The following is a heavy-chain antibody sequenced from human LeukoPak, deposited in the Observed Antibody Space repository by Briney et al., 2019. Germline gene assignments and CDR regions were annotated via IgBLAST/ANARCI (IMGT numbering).Heavy chain of an antibody. V-gene: IGHV3-23*01. Sequence: GGSLRLSCEASGFSFPYGMSWVRQAPGKGLEWVSGITNSGENTYYADSVKGRFSISRDNSKNTVYLQMNSLRAEDTAVYYCARDLREHGIFDIWGQGTMVTVSS. CDR3: ARDLREHGIFDI. CDR1: GFSFPYG. D-gene: IGHD1-26*01. CDR2: ITNSGENT. J-gene: IGHJ3*02.